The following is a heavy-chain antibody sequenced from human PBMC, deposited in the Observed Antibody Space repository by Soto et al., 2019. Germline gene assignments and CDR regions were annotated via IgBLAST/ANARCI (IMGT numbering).Heavy chain of an antibody. V-gene: IGHV4-39*01. CDR2: MFYSGNT. D-gene: IGHD3-22*01. Sequence: QVQLQESGPGLVKPSETLSLTCTVSGDSISSSTYYWGWIRQPPGKGLEWIGSMFYSGNTYYNPSLKSRVTLSIHTSKNQFSLKLNSVTAADTAVYYCVSPEGYYDSSGYTLDYWGQGTLVTVSS. CDR1: GDSISSSTYY. J-gene: IGHJ4*02. CDR3: VSPEGYYDSSGYTLDY.